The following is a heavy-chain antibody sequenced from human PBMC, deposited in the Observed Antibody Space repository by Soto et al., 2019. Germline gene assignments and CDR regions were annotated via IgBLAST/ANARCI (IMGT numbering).Heavy chain of an antibody. J-gene: IGHJ4*02. CDR2: ISYDGSNK. CDR1: GFTFSSYA. D-gene: IGHD3-22*01. Sequence: GGSLRLSCAASGFTFSSYAMHWVRQAPGKGLEWVAVISYDGSNKYYADSVKGRFTISRDNSKNTLYLQMNSLRAEDTAVYYCARGITMIVVAPVDYWGQGTLVTVSS. V-gene: IGHV3-30-3*01. CDR3: ARGITMIVVAPVDY.